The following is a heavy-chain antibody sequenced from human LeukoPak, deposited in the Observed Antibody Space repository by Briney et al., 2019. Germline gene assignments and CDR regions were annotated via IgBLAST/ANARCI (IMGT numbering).Heavy chain of an antibody. J-gene: IGHJ6*03. CDR3: ARLRVRRSGYPYYYYYMDV. D-gene: IGHD3-3*01. V-gene: IGHV4-4*09. Sequence: SETLSLTCTVSGGSISSYYWSWIRQPPGKGLEWIGYIYTSGSTNYNPSLKSRVTISVDTSKNQFSLKLSSVTAADTAVYYCARLRVRRSGYPYYYYYMDVWGKGTAVTVSS. CDR1: GGSISSYY. CDR2: IYTSGST.